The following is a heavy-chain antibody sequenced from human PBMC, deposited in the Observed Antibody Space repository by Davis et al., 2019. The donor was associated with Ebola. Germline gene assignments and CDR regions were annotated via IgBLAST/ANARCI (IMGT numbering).Heavy chain of an antibody. CDR3: ARFSSSVRSGYYGYFDF. CDR1: GGSFSGYY. CDR2: INHSGST. J-gene: IGHJ4*02. V-gene: IGHV4-34*01. D-gene: IGHD3-3*01. Sequence: GSLRLSCAVYGGSFSGYYWSWIRQPPGKGLEWIGEINHSGSTNYNPSLKSRVTISVDTSKNQFSLKLRSVTAADTAVYYCARFSSSVRSGYYGYFDFWGQGTLVTVSS.